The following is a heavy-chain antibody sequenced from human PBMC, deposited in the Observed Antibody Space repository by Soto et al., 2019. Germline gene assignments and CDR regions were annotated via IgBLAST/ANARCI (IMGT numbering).Heavy chain of an antibody. CDR3: AKDLSSTIFKLVTDLNWFDP. CDR1: GFTFGNYS. D-gene: IGHD3-9*01. V-gene: IGHV3-9*01. Sequence: PGGSLRLSCAASGFTFGNYSMHWVRQAPGKGLEWVSGISWNSGSIGYADSVKGRFTISRDNAKNSLYLQMNSLRAEDTALYYCAKDLSSTIFKLVTDLNWFDPWGQGTLVTVSS. CDR2: ISWNSGSI. J-gene: IGHJ5*02.